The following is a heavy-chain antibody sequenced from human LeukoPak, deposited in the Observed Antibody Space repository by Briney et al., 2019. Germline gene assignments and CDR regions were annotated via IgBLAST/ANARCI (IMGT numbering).Heavy chain of an antibody. V-gene: IGHV3-23*01. CDR3: AKGAVDLVRYYFDY. CDR1: GFSFSSYG. CDR2: SGSGGST. Sequence: GGSLRLSCAASGFSFSSYGMSWVRQAPGKGLEWVSASGSGGSTYYADSVKGRFTISRDNSKNTLYLQMNSLRAEDTAVYYCAKGAVDLVRYYFDYWGQGTLVTVSS. J-gene: IGHJ4*02.